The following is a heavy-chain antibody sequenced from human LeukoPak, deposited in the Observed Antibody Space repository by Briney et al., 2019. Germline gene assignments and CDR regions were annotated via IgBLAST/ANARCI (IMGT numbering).Heavy chain of an antibody. Sequence: PGGSLRLSCAASGFTFSDYYMSCIRQAPGKGVEGVSYIINSGSTIYYADSVKGRFTISRDTAKNSLYLQMNSLRAEDTAVYYCARESEIRFLEWLFVFDYWGQGTLVTVSS. CDR1: GFTFSDYY. CDR3: ARESEIRFLEWLFVFDY. CDR2: IINSGSTI. D-gene: IGHD3-3*01. J-gene: IGHJ4*02. V-gene: IGHV3-11*04.